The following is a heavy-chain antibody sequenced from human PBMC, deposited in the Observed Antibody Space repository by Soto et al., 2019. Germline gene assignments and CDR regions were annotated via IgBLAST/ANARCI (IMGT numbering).Heavy chain of an antibody. CDR2: IWLDGSNK. CDR3: ARDANQDAAGWSLGWFDP. V-gene: IGHV3-33*01. D-gene: IGHD2-15*01. Sequence: QVQLVESGGGVVQPGRSLRLSCAASGFSFRTYGMHWVRQSPGKGLEWVAIIWLDGSNKYYADSVKGRFTISRDDSKNTLYLQMNNLRVEDTAVYYCARDANQDAAGWSLGWFDPWGQGTLVTVSS. J-gene: IGHJ5*02. CDR1: GFSFRTYG.